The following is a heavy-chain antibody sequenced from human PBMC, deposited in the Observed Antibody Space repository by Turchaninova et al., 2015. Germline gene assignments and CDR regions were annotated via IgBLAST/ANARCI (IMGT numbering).Heavy chain of an antibody. CDR2: IYHRGST. CDR3: ARLPRSESNARFFHY. Sequence: QVQLPVWGPGLGMPSETRALTGSVAEYPNSSGSDWGWIRKTQEKGLVLLGSIYHRGSTYYNPSLKSRVTISVDTSENQFSLKLRSVTAADTAVYYCARLPRSESNARFFHYWGQGILVTVSS. J-gene: IGHJ4*02. V-gene: IGHV4-38-2*01. D-gene: IGHD3-3*01. CDR1: EYPNSSGSD.